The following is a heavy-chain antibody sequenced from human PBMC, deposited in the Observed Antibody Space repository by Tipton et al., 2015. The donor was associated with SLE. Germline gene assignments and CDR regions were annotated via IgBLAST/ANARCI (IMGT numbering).Heavy chain of an antibody. J-gene: IGHJ6*02. Sequence: TLSLTCTVSGGSISSSSYYWGWIRQPPGKGLEWIGSIYYSGSTNYNPSLKSRVTISVDTSKNQFSLKLSSVTAADTAVYYCARAPYRDGYNYYYYGMDVWGQGTTVTVSS. CDR1: GGSISSSSYY. CDR2: IYYSGST. D-gene: IGHD5-24*01. V-gene: IGHV4-39*07. CDR3: ARAPYRDGYNYYYYGMDV.